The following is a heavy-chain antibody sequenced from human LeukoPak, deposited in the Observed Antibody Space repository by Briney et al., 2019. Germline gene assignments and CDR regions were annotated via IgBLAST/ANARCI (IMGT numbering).Heavy chain of an antibody. D-gene: IGHD4-17*01. V-gene: IGHV4-59*08. J-gene: IGHJ5*02. Sequence: SETLSLTCTLSGVSISSYYWSWIRQPPGKGLEWIGYIHYSGSTNYNPPLKGRITISEATSKNQFSLRQSPVTAADTGVYFCARHTSVTTCCGNWFDPWGQGTLVTVSS. CDR1: GVSISSYY. CDR2: IHYSGST. CDR3: ARHTSVTTCCGNWFDP.